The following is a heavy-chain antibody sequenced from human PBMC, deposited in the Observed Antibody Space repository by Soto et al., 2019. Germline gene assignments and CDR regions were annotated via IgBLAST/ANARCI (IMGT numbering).Heavy chain of an antibody. D-gene: IGHD3-10*01. J-gene: IGHJ3*02. V-gene: IGHV3-30*18. CDR2: ISYDGSNK. Sequence: PGGSLRLSCAASGFTFSSYGMHWVRQAPGKGLEWVAVISYDGSNKYYADSVKGRFTISRDNSKNTLYLQVNSLRAEDTAVYYCAKAPNTMVSLDIWGQGTMVTVSS. CDR3: AKAPNTMVSLDI. CDR1: GFTFSSYG.